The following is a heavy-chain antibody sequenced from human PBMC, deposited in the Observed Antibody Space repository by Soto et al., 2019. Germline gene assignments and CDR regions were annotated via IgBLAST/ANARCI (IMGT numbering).Heavy chain of an antibody. D-gene: IGHD3-10*01. J-gene: IGHJ6*02. Sequence: PSETLSLTCTVSGGSISSGDYYWGWIRQPPGKGLEWIGYIYYSGSTYYNPSLKSRVTISVDTSKNQFSLKLSSLTAADTAVYYCARFDRGNYYGMDVWGQGTTVTVSS. V-gene: IGHV4-30-4*01. CDR3: ARFDRGNYYGMDV. CDR2: IYYSGST. CDR1: GGSISSGDYY.